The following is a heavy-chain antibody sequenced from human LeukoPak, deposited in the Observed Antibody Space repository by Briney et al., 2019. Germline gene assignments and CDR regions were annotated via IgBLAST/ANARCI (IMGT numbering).Heavy chain of an antibody. Sequence: PGGSLRLSCAASGFTFSSFWMSWVRQVPGKGLEWVANMKQDGTEKYYVGSVKGRFTISRDNAKNSLYLQMNSLRAEDTDVYYCPNGGFSSGTLIYYDYYYMDVWGKGTTVTVSS. J-gene: IGHJ6*03. CDR1: GFTFSSFW. CDR2: MKQDGTEK. V-gene: IGHV3-7*01. D-gene: IGHD6-19*01. CDR3: PNGGFSSGTLIYYDYYYMDV.